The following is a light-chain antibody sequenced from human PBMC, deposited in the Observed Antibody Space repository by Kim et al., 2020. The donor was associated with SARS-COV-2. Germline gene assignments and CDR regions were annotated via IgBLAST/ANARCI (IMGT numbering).Light chain of an antibody. CDR3: QQYNSYWT. J-gene: IGKJ1*01. CDR2: KAS. V-gene: IGKV1-5*03. CDR1: QSISSW. Sequence: DIQMTQSPSTLSASVGDRVTITCRASQSISSWLAWYQQRPGKAPKLLISKASTLESGVPSRFSGSGSGTEFTLTTSSLQPDDFATYYCQQYNSYWTFGQGTKVEIK.